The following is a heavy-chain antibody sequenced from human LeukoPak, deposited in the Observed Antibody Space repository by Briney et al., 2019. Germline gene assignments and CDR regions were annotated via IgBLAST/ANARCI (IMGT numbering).Heavy chain of an antibody. J-gene: IGHJ4*02. D-gene: IGHD6-19*01. CDR2: MYPGDSDT. Sequence: GESLKISCKASGYNFANYWIGWVRQMPGKGLEWMGIMYPGDSDTRYSPSFQGQVTISADKSITTVYLQWSSLKASDTAMYYCARHPSYTSGWPLDYWGQGTLVTVSS. CDR1: GYNFANYW. V-gene: IGHV5-51*01. CDR3: ARHPSYTSGWPLDY.